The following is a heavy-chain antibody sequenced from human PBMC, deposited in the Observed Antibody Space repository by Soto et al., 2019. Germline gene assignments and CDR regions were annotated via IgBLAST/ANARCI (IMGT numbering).Heavy chain of an antibody. CDR3: ARGDGFWSGYSYLTY. CDR2: VYYTGST. D-gene: IGHD3-3*01. V-gene: IGHV4-61*01. CDR1: GGSVSNSSHY. J-gene: IGHJ4*02. Sequence: SETLSLTCTVSGGSVSNSSHYWTWIRQPPGKGLEWIGYVYYTGSTNYNPSLHSRVTISVDTSKNQFSLTLSSVTAADTAVYYCARGDGFWSGYSYLTYWGQGTPVTV.